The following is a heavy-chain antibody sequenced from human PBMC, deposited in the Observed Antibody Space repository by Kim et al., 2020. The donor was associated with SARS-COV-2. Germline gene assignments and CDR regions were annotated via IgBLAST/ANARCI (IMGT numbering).Heavy chain of an antibody. J-gene: IGHJ4*02. CDR3: ARHRTQYSYYDYVWGNYYFDN. CDR2: IYYSGST. Sequence: SETLSLTCTVSGGSISSSSYYWGWIRQPPGKGLEWIGSIYYSGSTYYNPSLKSRVTISVDTSKNHFSLKLSSVTAADTAVYYCARHRTQYSYYDYVWGNYYFDNWGQGTLVTLSS. CDR1: GGSISSSSYY. V-gene: IGHV4-39*01. D-gene: IGHD3-16*01.